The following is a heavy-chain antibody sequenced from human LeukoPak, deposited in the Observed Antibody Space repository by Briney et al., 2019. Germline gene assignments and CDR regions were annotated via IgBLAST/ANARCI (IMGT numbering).Heavy chain of an antibody. J-gene: IGHJ4*02. V-gene: IGHV4-4*09. Sequence: PSETLSLTCTVSGGSISSYDWSWIRQPPGKGLEWIGHIYTSGSTNYNPSLKSRVTISVDTSKTQFSLNLRSVTAADTAVYYCASWPNYYDSSGYPVDYWGQGTLVTVSS. CDR3: ASWPNYYDSSGYPVDY. D-gene: IGHD3-22*01. CDR1: GGSISSYD. CDR2: IYTSGST.